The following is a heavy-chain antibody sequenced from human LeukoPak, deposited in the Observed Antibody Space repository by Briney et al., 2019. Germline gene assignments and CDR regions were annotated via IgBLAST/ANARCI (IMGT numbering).Heavy chain of an antibody. D-gene: IGHD2-21*02. J-gene: IGHJ6*02. CDR1: GFTVSSYY. CDR2: IYSGGST. V-gene: IGHV3-53*01. CDR3: ARDHCGGDCYPSADYYYGMDV. Sequence: GGSLRLSCAASGFTVSSYYMSWVRQAPGKGLEWVSCIYSGGSTYYAASVKGRFTTSSDNSKNTLYLQMNSLRAEDTAVYYCARDHCGGDCYPSADYYYGMDVWGQGTTVTVSS.